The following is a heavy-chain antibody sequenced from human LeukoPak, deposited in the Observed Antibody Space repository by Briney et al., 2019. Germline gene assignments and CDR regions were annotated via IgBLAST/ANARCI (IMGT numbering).Heavy chain of an antibody. CDR2: MNPNSGNT. CDR1: GWTFTSYD. J-gene: IGHJ6*03. D-gene: IGHD3-3*01. V-gene: IGHV1-8*01. Sequence: GASVKVSCKASGWTFTSYDINWVRQATGQGLEWMGWMNPNSGNTGYAQKFQGRVTMTRNTSISTAYMELSSLRSEDTAVYYCARLVRVDFWCDHYYYYYYMDVWGKGTTVTVSS. CDR3: ARLVRVDFWCDHYYYYYYMDV.